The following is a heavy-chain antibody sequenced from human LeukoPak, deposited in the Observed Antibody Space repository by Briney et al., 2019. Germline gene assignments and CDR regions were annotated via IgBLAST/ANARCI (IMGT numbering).Heavy chain of an antibody. CDR1: GGTFSRYA. J-gene: IGHJ6*03. CDR2: IIPIFGTA. V-gene: IGHV1-69*06. Sequence: GASVKVSCKASGGTFSRYAFSWVRQAPGQGLEWMGGIIPIFGTANYAQKFQGRVTITADKSTSTAYMELSSLRSEDTAVYYCARGPEGYYYYYYMDVWGKGTTVTVSS. CDR3: ARGPEGYYYYYYMDV.